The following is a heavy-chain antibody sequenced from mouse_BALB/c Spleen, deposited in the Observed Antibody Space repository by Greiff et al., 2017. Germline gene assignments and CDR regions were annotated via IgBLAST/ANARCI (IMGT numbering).Heavy chain of an antibody. CDR3: TRSYYYGSSYFDY. D-gene: IGHD1-1*01. Sequence: QVHVKQSGAELVKPGASVKLSCKASGYTFTSYYMYWVKQRPGQGLEWIGEINPSNGGTNFNEKFKSKATLTVDKSSSTAYMQLSSLTSEDSAVYYCTRSYYYGSSYFDYWGQGTTLTVSS. J-gene: IGHJ2*01. CDR1: GYTFTSYY. CDR2: INPSNGGT. V-gene: IGHV1S81*02.